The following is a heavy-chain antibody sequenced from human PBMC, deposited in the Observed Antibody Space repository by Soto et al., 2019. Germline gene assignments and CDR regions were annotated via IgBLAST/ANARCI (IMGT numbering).Heavy chain of an antibody. J-gene: IGHJ4*02. D-gene: IGHD6-13*01. Sequence: GESLKISCKGSGYSFTSYWISWVRQMPGKGLEWMGRIDPSDSYTNYSPSFQGHVTISADKSISTAYLQWSSLKAPDTAMYYCARLTPLAAAVDYWGQGTLVTVSS. CDR2: IDPSDSYT. CDR1: GYSFTSYW. CDR3: ARLTPLAAAVDY. V-gene: IGHV5-10-1*01.